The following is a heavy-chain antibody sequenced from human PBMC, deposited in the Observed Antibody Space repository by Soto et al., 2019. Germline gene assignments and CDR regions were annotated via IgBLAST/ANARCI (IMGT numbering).Heavy chain of an antibody. CDR3: ARDTDYYDSSGYSQG. D-gene: IGHD3-22*01. J-gene: IGHJ4*02. Sequence: QVQLVESGGGVVQPGRSLRLSCAASGFTFSSYGMHWVRQAPGKGLEWVAVIWYDGSNKYYADSVKGRFTISRDNSKNTLYLQMNGVRAEDTAVYYCARDTDYYDSSGYSQGWGQGTLVTVSS. CDR1: GFTFSSYG. V-gene: IGHV3-33*01. CDR2: IWYDGSNK.